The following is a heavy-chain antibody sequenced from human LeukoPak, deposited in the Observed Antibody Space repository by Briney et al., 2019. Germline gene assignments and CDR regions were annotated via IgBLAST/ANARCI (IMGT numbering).Heavy chain of an antibody. CDR2: INHSGST. Sequence: SETLSLTCTVSGGSISSYYWSWIRQPPGKGLEWIGEINHSGSTNYNPSLKSRVTISVDTSKNQFSLKLSSVTAADTAVYYCARGRNRIVLRYFDWFDPWGQGTLVTVSS. CDR1: GGSISSYY. J-gene: IGHJ5*02. CDR3: ARGRNRIVLRYFDWFDP. V-gene: IGHV4-34*01. D-gene: IGHD3-9*01.